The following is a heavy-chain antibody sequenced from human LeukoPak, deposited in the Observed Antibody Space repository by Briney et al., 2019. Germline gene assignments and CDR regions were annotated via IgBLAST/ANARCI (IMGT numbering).Heavy chain of an antibody. D-gene: IGHD4-11*01. J-gene: IGHJ6*03. Sequence: GGSLRLSCRASGFSFTTYSMNWVRQAPGKGLEWVSAISGSGGATYYADSVKGRFTISRDNSKNTLYLQMNSLRAEDTAVYYCAKSNTLGGIYYYYMDVWGKGTTVTVSS. V-gene: IGHV3-23*01. CDR1: GFSFTTYS. CDR2: ISGSGGAT. CDR3: AKSNTLGGIYYYYMDV.